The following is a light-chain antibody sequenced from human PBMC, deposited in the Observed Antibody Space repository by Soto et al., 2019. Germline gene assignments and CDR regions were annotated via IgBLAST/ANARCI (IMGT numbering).Light chain of an antibody. CDR2: VVS. Sequence: QSALTQPASVSGSPGQSIAISCTGTSSDVGGYNYVSWHQQHPGKAPKVLISVVSNRPSGVSNRFSGSKSGNTASLTISGLQAEDEADYYCCSFAGSNSWVFGGGTKLTVL. CDR3: CSFAGSNSWV. CDR1: SSDVGGYNY. V-gene: IGLV2-14*01. J-gene: IGLJ3*02.